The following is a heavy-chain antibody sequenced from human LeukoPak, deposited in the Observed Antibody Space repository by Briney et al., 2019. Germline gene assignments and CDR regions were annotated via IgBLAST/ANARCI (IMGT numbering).Heavy chain of an antibody. CDR2: INPNSGGT. Sequence: ASVKVSCKASGYTFTGYYMHWVRQAPGHGLEWMGWINPNSGGTNYAQKFQGRVTMTRDTSISTAYMELSRLRSDDTAVYYCARRGSSSSLAFDYWGQGTLVTVSS. D-gene: IGHD6-6*01. V-gene: IGHV1-2*02. J-gene: IGHJ4*02. CDR1: GYTFTGYY. CDR3: ARRGSSSSLAFDY.